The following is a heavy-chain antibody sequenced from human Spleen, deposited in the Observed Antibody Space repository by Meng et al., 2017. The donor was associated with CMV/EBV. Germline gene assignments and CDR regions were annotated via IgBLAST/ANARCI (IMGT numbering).Heavy chain of an antibody. CDR1: GYSLTSYG. V-gene: IGHV1-18*01. D-gene: IGHD3-10*01. J-gene: IGHJ4*02. CDR3: ARIRAGSNVFDY. Sequence: CKTSGYSLTSYGTTWMRQAPGQGLEWMGWISNYNGNTNYVQKFQDRVTMTTDASTSTAYMEVSSLGSDDTAVYYCARIRAGSNVFDYWGQGTLVTVSS. CDR2: ISNYNGNT.